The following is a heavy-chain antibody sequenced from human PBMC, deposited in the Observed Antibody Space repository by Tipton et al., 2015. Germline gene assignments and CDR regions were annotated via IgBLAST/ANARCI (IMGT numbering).Heavy chain of an antibody. J-gene: IGHJ1*01. D-gene: IGHD5-18*01. V-gene: IGHV4-59*08. CDR2: IQYSGST. CDR1: SDSISKYY. CDR3: ARGQLWFTVAHN. Sequence: TLSLTCTVSSDSISKYYWSWIRQPPGRELEWIGYIQYSGSTNYNPSLKSRVTISIDRFKNQFSLKLSSVTAADTAVYYCARGQLWFTVAHNWGQGSLVSVSS.